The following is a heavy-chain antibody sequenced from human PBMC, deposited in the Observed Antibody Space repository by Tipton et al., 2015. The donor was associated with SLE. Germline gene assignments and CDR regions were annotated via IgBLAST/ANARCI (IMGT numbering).Heavy chain of an antibody. J-gene: IGHJ4*02. V-gene: IGHV4-39*07. Sequence: GLVKPSETLSLTCTVSGGSISSSSYYWGWIRQPPGKGLEWIGSIYHSGSTYYNPSLKSRVTISVDRSKNQFSLKLSSVTAADTAVYYCARDTGYCSGGSCPPGYWGQGTLVTVSS. CDR3: ARDTGYCSGGSCPPGY. CDR1: GGSISSSSYY. D-gene: IGHD2-15*01. CDR2: IYHSGST.